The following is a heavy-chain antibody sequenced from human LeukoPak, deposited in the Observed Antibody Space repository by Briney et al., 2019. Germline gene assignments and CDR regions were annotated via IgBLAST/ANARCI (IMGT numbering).Heavy chain of an antibody. CDR3: AKDHYWSIDY. CDR2: IKGDGIST. Sequence: GGSLRLSCAASGFDFSSNWMHWVRHAPRQGLVWVSRIKGDGISTNYADSVKGRFTISRDIAKNTLYLQMNSLRAEDTGVYYCAKDHYWSIDYWGRGTLVTVSS. CDR1: GFDFSSNW. V-gene: IGHV3-74*01. J-gene: IGHJ4*02. D-gene: IGHD3-3*01.